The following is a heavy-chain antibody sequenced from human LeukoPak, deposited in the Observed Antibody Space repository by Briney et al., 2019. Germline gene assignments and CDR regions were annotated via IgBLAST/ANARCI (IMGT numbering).Heavy chain of an antibody. J-gene: IGHJ5*02. D-gene: IGHD5-18*01. CDR1: GDSINSAAYY. CDR3: AREIQLWLPYNWFDP. CDR2: IYYSGST. V-gene: IGHV4-31*03. Sequence: SETLSLTCTVSGDSINSAAYYWSWIRQHPGKGLEWIGYIYYSGSTYYNPSLKSRVTISVDKSKNQFSLKLSSVTAADTAVYYCAREIQLWLPYNWFDPWGQGTLVTVSS.